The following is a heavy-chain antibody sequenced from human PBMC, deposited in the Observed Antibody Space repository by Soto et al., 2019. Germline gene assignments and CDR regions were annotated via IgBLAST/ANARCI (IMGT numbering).Heavy chain of an antibody. V-gene: IGHV1-18*01. CDR3: ARDRISIYDYVWGSYRWYYYYDYGMDV. D-gene: IGHD3-16*02. Sequence: QVQLVQSGAEVKKPGASVKVSCKASGYTFTSYGISWVRQAPGQGLEWMGWISAYNGNTNYAQKLQGRVTMTTDTSTSSAYMELRSLRADDTAVYYCARDRISIYDYVWGSYRWYYYYDYGMDVLGQGTTVTVSS. J-gene: IGHJ6*02. CDR2: ISAYNGNT. CDR1: GYTFTSYG.